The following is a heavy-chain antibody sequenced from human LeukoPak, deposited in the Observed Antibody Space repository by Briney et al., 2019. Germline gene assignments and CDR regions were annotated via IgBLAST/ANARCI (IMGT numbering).Heavy chain of an antibody. D-gene: IGHD3-10*01. CDR1: GFTFSSYA. J-gene: IGHJ4*02. V-gene: IGHV3-23*01. CDR2: ISGSGGST. CDR3: ARTTRRLYGSEEY. Sequence: PGGSLRLSCAASGFTFSSYAMSWVRQAPGKGLEWVSAISGSGGSTYYADSVKGRFTISRDNSKNTLYLQVNSLRAEDTAVYYCARTTRRLYGSEEYWGQGTLVTVSS.